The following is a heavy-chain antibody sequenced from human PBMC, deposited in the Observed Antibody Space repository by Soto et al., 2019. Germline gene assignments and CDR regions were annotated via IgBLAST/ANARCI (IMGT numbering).Heavy chain of an antibody. V-gene: IGHV3-30*18. CDR3: AKALGELSTESYAY. J-gene: IGHJ4*02. D-gene: IGHD3-16*02. CDR1: GFTFSSYA. CDR2: ISYDGSDK. Sequence: QVQLGESGGGVVQPGRSLRLSCAASGFTFSSYAMHWVRQAPGKGLEWVAVISYDGSDKYYADSVKGRFTISRDNSKNTLNLQMNSMRADDTAVYYCAKALGELSTESYAYWGQGTLITVSS.